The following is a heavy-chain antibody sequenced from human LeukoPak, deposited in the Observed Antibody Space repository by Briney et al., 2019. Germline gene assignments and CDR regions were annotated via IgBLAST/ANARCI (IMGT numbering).Heavy chain of an antibody. D-gene: IGHD2-15*01. CDR3: ARDLERGDLDY. CDR2: ITTAGDT. J-gene: IGHJ4*02. Sequence: PGGSLRLSCAASGFTFSSYDMHWVRQATGKGLEWVSAITTAGDTYYPGSVKGRFTISRENAKNSLYLQMNSLRAGDTAVYYCARDLERGDLDYWGQGTLVTVSS. V-gene: IGHV3-13*01. CDR1: GFTFSSYD.